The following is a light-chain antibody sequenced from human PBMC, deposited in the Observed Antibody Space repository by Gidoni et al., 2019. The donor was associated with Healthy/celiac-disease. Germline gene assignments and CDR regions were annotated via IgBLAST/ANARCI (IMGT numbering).Light chain of an antibody. Sequence: EIVLTQSPATLSLSPGERATLSCRASQSVSSYLAWYQQKPGQAPRLLIYDASNRATGIPARFSGSGSGTDFTLTISRLEPEDFAVYYCQQRSNWPPITVGQXTRLEIK. CDR1: QSVSSY. V-gene: IGKV3-11*01. J-gene: IGKJ5*01. CDR3: QQRSNWPPIT. CDR2: DAS.